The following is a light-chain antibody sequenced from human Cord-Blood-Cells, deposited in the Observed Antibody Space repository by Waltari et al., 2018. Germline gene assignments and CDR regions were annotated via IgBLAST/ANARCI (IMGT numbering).Light chain of an antibody. CDR2: GNS. J-gene: IGLJ3*02. CDR3: QSYDSSLSGSV. V-gene: IGLV1-40*01. CDR1: NSNIGAGYD. Sequence: QSVLTQPPSVSGAPGQRVTISCTGSNSNIGAGYDVHWYQQLPGTAPKLLIYGNSNRPSGVPDRFSDSKSGTSASLAITGLQAEDEADYYCQSYDSSLSGSVFGGGTKLTVL.